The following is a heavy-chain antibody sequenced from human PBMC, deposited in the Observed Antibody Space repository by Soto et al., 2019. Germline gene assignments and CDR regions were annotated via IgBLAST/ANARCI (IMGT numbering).Heavy chain of an antibody. D-gene: IGHD3-3*01. CDR2: INPSGGST. Sequence: ASVKVSCKASGYTFTSYYMHWVRQAPGQGLEWMGIINPSGGSTSYAQKFQGRVTMTRDTSTSTVYMELSSLRSEDTAVYYCARAREDVLRFLEWLPDSIYYYYGMDVWGQGTTVTVSS. J-gene: IGHJ6*02. V-gene: IGHV1-46*01. CDR3: ARAREDVLRFLEWLPDSIYYYYGMDV. CDR1: GYTFTSYY.